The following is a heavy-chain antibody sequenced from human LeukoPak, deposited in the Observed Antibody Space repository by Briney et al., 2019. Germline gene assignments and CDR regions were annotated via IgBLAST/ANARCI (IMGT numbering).Heavy chain of an antibody. J-gene: IGHJ4*02. CDR3: AREEVKGYCSGGSCYSTSGGLYYFDY. CDR2: ISSSSSYM. D-gene: IGHD2-15*01. CDR1: GFTFSSYS. V-gene: IGHV3-21*01. Sequence: GGSLRLSCAASGFTFSSYSMNWVRQAPGKGLEWVSSISSSSSYMYIVDSVKGRFTISRDNAKNSMYLQMNSLRAEDTAVYYCAREEVKGYCSGGSCYSTSGGLYYFDYWGQGTLVTVSS.